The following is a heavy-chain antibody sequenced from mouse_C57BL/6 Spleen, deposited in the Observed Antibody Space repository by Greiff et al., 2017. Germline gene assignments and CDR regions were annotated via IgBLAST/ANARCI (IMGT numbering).Heavy chain of an antibody. J-gene: IGHJ4*01. CDR2: IDPNSGGT. Sequence: VQLQQSGAELVKPGASVTLSCKASGYTFTSYWMPWVKQRPGRGLEWIGSIDPNSGGTKYNEKFKSKATLTVDKPSSTAYMQLSSLTSEDSAVYYCARAYYDYDGESMDYWGQGTSVTVSS. D-gene: IGHD2-4*01. CDR1: GYTFTSYW. CDR3: ARAYYDYDGESMDY. V-gene: IGHV1-72*01.